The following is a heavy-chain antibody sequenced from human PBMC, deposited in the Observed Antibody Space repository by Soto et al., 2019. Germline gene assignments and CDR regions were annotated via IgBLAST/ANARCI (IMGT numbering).Heavy chain of an antibody. J-gene: IGHJ6*02. Sequence: EVHLVESGGGLVKPGGSLRLSCAVSGFTFSSCTMNWVRQAPGKGMEWVSSISPSSAHIYYADSVKGRVTISRATAKTSLFLQMNRLRAEDTAVYYCSSWSGGACHKTYGMEVWCQGTTVTGSS. CDR3: SSWSGGACHKTYGMEV. CDR1: GFTFSSCT. V-gene: IGHV3-21*06. CDR2: ISPSSAHI. D-gene: IGHD2-21*02.